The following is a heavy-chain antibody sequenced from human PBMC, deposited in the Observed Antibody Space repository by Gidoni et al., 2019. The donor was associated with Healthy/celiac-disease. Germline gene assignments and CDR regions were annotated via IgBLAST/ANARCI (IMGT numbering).Heavy chain of an antibody. CDR3: ARLGVAYSSGWFSHWFDP. J-gene: IGHJ5*02. D-gene: IGHD6-19*01. CDR2: IYYSGST. CDR1: GGSISSSSYY. Sequence: QLQLQESGPGLVKPSETLSLTCTVSGGSISSSSYYWGWIRQPPGKGLEWIGSIYYSGSTYYNPSLKSRVTISVDTSKNQFSLKLSSVTAADTAVYYCARLGVAYSSGWFSHWFDPWGQGTLVTVSS. V-gene: IGHV4-39*01.